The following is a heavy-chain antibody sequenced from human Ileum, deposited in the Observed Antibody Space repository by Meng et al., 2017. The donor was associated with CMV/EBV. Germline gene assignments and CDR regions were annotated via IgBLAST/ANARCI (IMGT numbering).Heavy chain of an antibody. CDR2: VFYTGDY. CDR3: ARERSGGMDV. J-gene: IGHJ6*02. V-gene: IGHV4-59*13. D-gene: IGHD1-14*01. CDR1: GGPMSDYY. Sequence: GSLRLSCTVSGGPMSDYYWTWIRQSPGKGLEWIGYVFYTGDYNYNPALESRVSMSVDTSKKQFSLNLSAVTATDTAVYYCARERSGGMDVWGQGTTVTVSS.